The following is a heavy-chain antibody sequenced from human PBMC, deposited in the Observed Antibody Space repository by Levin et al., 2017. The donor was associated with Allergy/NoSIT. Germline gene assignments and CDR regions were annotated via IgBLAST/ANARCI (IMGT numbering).Heavy chain of an antibody. Sequence: GESLKISCAASGFTFSSYGMHWVRQAPGKGLEWVVVIWYDGSNKYYADSVKGRFTISRDNSKNTLYLQMNSLRAEDTAVYYCARVYYDSSPTAFDIWGQGTMVTVSS. CDR2: IWYDGSNK. CDR1: GFTFSSYG. V-gene: IGHV3-33*01. D-gene: IGHD3-22*01. J-gene: IGHJ3*02. CDR3: ARVYYDSSPTAFDI.